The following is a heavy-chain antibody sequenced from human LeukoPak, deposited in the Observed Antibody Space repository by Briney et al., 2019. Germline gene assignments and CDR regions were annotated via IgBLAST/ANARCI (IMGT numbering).Heavy chain of an antibody. CDR3: GREPAVHDYFDY. J-gene: IGHJ4*02. CDR1: GFTFSSYW. CDR2: INSDGSST. D-gene: IGHD3-10*02. V-gene: IGHV3-74*01. Sequence: PGGSLRLSCAASGFTFSSYWMHWVRQAPGKGLVWVSRINSDGSSTSYADSVKGRFTISRDNAKNTLYLQMNSLRAEDTAVYYCGREPAVHDYFDYWGQGTLVTVSS.